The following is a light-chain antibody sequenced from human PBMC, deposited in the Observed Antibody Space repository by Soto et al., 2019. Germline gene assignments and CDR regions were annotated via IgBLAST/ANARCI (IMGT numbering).Light chain of an antibody. CDR2: DVT. J-gene: IGLJ1*01. CDR1: SSDVGGFNY. V-gene: IGLV2-14*03. CDR3: NSYTNSSTYV. Sequence: QSVLTQPASVSGSPGQSITISCTGTSSDVGGFNYVSWYQQHPGKAPKLMIYDVTNRPSGVSYRFSGSKSGTTASLTISGLQAEDEAEYYCNSYTNSSTYVFGTGTKVTVL.